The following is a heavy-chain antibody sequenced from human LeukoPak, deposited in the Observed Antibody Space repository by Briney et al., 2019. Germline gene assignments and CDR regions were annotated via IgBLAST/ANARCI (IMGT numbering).Heavy chain of an antibody. CDR3: AKRGVVIRVILVGFHKEAYYFDS. Sequence: GGSLRLSCAVSGITLSNYGMSWVRQAPGKGLEWVAGISDSGGGTNYADSVKGRFTISRDNPKNTLYLQMKSLRAEDTAVYFCAKRGVVIRVILVGFHKEAYYFDSWGQGALVTVSS. J-gene: IGHJ4*02. V-gene: IGHV3-23*01. D-gene: IGHD3-22*01. CDR1: GITLSNYG. CDR2: ISDSGGGT.